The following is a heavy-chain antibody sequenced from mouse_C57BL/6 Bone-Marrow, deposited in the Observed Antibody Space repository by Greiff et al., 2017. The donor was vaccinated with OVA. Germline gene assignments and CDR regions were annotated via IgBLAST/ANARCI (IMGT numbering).Heavy chain of an antibody. CDR2: ISGGGGNT. CDR3: ARRLVPYAMDY. Sequence: DVMLVESGGGLVKPGGSLKLSCAASGFTFSSYTMSWVRQTPEKRLEWVATISGGGGNTYYPDSVKGRFTISRDNAKNTLYLQMSSLRSEDTALYYCARRLVPYAMDYWGQGTSVTVSS. V-gene: IGHV5-9*01. J-gene: IGHJ4*01. D-gene: IGHD2-2*01. CDR1: GFTFSSYT.